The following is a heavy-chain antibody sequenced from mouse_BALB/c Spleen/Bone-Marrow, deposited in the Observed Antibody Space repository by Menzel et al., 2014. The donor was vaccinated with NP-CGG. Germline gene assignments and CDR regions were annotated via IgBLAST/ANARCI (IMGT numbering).Heavy chain of an antibody. CDR2: IYPGDGST. Sequence: QVQLQQSGPELVKPGASVKMSCKASGYTFTSYFIHWVKQRPGQRLEWIGWIYPGDGSTKYNEKFKVKTTLTADKSSSTAYMFLSSLTSEDSAIYFCAYYRYDEYFDVWGAGTTVTASS. D-gene: IGHD2-14*01. CDR3: AYYRYDEYFDV. CDR1: GYTFTSYF. J-gene: IGHJ1*01. V-gene: IGHV1S56*01.